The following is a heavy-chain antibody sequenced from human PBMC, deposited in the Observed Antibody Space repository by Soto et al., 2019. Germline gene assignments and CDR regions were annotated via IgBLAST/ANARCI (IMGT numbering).Heavy chain of an antibody. V-gene: IGHV1-69*13. CDR1: GGTFSSYA. J-gene: IGHJ4*02. CDR2: IIPIFGTA. D-gene: IGHD3-22*01. CDR3: ARMPSGYYDSSGYYQVY. Sequence: GASVKVSCKASGGTFSSYAISWVRQAPGQGLEWMGGIIPIFGTANYAQKFQGRVTITADESTSTAYMELSSLRSEDTAVYYCARMPSGYYDSSGYYQVYRGQGTLVTVSS.